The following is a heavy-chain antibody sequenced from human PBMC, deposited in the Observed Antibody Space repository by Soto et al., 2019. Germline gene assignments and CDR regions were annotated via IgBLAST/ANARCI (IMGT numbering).Heavy chain of an antibody. Sequence: PGGSLRLSCAASGFTFSSYGMHWVRQAPGKGLEWVAVISYDGSNKYYADSVKGRFTISRDNSKNTLYLQMNSLRAEDTAAYYCAKNLERGAAAGPLFDYWGQGTLVTVSS. CDR1: GFTFSSYG. V-gene: IGHV3-30*18. CDR3: AKNLERGAAAGPLFDY. CDR2: ISYDGSNK. J-gene: IGHJ4*02. D-gene: IGHD6-13*01.